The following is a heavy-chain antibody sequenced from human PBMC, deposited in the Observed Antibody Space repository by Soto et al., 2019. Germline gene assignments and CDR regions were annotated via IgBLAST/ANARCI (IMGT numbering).Heavy chain of an antibody. Sequence: LSLTCGVSGYSISSGYYWGWIRQPPGKGLEWIGNIYHSGSTYYNPALNSRVSISIDTSKNQFSLNLSSVTAADTAVYYCASRLIGGEYFDLWGRGTLVTVSS. CDR1: GYSISSGYY. J-gene: IGHJ2*01. CDR3: ASRLIGGEYFDL. D-gene: IGHD2-15*01. CDR2: IYHSGST. V-gene: IGHV4-38-2*01.